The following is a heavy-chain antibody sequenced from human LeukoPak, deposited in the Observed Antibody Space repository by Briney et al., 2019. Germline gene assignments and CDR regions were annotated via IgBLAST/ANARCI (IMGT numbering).Heavy chain of an antibody. D-gene: IGHD6-13*01. CDR1: GGSISSGDYY. V-gene: IGHV4-30-4*08. CDR3: ARKISIEAAAAGTAEYFQH. CDR2: IYYSGST. Sequence: SQTLSLTCTVSGGSISSGDYYWSWICQPPGKGLEWIGYIYYSGSTYYNPSLKSRVTISVDTSKNQFSLKLSSVTAADTAVYYCARKISIEAAAAGTAEYFQHWGQGTLVTVSS. J-gene: IGHJ1*01.